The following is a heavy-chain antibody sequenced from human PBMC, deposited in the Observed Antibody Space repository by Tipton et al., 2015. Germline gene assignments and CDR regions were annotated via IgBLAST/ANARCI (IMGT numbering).Heavy chain of an antibody. CDR3: ARLPPPELRYFDWLSHFDY. V-gene: IGHV4-31*03. CDR1: GDSISSGGYY. Sequence: TLSLTCTVSGDSISSGGYYWSWSRQYPGKGLEWLGYSYYSGSTYYNPSLKSRLTISVDMSKNQFSLKLSSVTAADTAVYYCARLPPPELRYFDWLSHFDYWGQGTVVTVSS. D-gene: IGHD3-9*01. J-gene: IGHJ4*02. CDR2: SYYSGST.